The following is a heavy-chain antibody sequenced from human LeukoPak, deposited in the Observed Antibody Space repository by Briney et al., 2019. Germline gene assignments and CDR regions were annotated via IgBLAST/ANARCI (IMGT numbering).Heavy chain of an antibody. J-gene: IGHJ2*01. CDR3: ARRGYCSGGSCFWYFDL. CDR2: IYPDDSDT. D-gene: IGHD2-15*01. Sequence: GESLKISCKGSGYSFTTYWIGWVRQMAGKRLEWMGIIYPDDSDTKYSPSFQGQVTISADKSISTAYLQWSSLKASDTAMYYCARRGYCSGGSCFWYFDLWGRGTLVTVSS. V-gene: IGHV5-51*01. CDR1: GYSFTTYW.